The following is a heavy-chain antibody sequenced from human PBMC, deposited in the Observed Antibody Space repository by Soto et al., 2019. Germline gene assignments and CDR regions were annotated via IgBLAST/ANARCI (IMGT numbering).Heavy chain of an antibody. Sequence: GGSLRLSCAASGFTFSSYGMHWVRQAPGKGLEWVAVISYDGSNKYYADSVKGRFTISRDNSKNTLYLQMNSLRAEDTAVYYCAKSVLGFLGDYYYYYGMDVWGQGTTVTVSS. V-gene: IGHV3-30*18. CDR2: ISYDGSNK. CDR1: GFTFSSYG. CDR3: AKSVLGFLGDYYYYYGMDV. J-gene: IGHJ6*02. D-gene: IGHD3-3*01.